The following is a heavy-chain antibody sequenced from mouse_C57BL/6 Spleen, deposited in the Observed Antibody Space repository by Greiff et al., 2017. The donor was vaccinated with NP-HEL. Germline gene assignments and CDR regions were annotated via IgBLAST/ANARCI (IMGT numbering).Heavy chain of an antibody. CDR3: TRPPIYYYGSSYWYFDV. CDR1: GYTFTDYE. D-gene: IGHD1-1*01. J-gene: IGHJ1*03. CDR2: IDPETGGT. V-gene: IGHV1-15*01. Sequence: QVQLQQSGAELVRPGASVTLSCKASGYTFTDYEMHWVKQTPVHGLEWIGAIDPETGGTAYNQKFKGKAILTADKSSSTAYMELRSLTSEDSAVYYCTRPPIYYYGSSYWYFDVWGTGTTVTVSS.